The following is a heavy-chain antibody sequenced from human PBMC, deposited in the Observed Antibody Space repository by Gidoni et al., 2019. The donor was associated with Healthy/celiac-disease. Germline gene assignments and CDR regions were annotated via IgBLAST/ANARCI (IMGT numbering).Heavy chain of an antibody. Sequence: QVQLVQSGAEVKKPGSSVKVSCKASGGTFSSYTISWVRQAPGQGLEWMGRIIPILGIANYAQKVQGRVTITADKSTSTAYMELSSLRSEDTAVYYCASKGYCSSTSCYIAGGWFDPWGQGTLVTVSS. CDR2: IIPILGIA. J-gene: IGHJ5*02. D-gene: IGHD2-2*02. V-gene: IGHV1-69*02. CDR3: ASKGYCSSTSCYIAGGWFDP. CDR1: GGTFSSYT.